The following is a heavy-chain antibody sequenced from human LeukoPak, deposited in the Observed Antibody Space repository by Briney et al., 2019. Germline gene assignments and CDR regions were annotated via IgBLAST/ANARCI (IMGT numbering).Heavy chain of an antibody. D-gene: IGHD3-3*01. CDR3: ARSGLNFGVVITQNWFDP. CDR2: IYYSGST. CDR1: GGSISSYY. V-gene: IGHV4-59*01. J-gene: IGHJ5*02. Sequence: SETLSLTCTVSGGSISSYYWSWIRQPPGKGLEWIGYIYYSGSTNYNPSLKSRVTISVGTSKNQFSLKLSSVTAADTAVYYCARSGLNFGVVITQNWFDPWGQGTLVTVSS.